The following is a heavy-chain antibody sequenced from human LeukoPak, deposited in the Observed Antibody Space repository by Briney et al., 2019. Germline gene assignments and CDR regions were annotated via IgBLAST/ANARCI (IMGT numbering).Heavy chain of an antibody. J-gene: IGHJ6*03. Sequence: SETLSLTCTVSGGSISIYYWSWIRQPAGKGLEWIGRIYTSGSTNYNPSLKSRVTMSVDTSKNQFSLKLSSVTAADTAVYYCARVVPAAKNYYYYYYMDVWGKGTTVTVSS. CDR2: IYTSGST. V-gene: IGHV4-4*07. D-gene: IGHD2-2*01. CDR1: GGSISIYY. CDR3: ARVVPAAKNYYYYYYMDV.